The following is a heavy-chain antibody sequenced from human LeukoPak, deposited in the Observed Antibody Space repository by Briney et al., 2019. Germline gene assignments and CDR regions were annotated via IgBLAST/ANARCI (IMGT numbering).Heavy chain of an antibody. J-gene: IGHJ4*02. CDR3: AREGSSSSFDY. V-gene: IGHV3-30-3*01. D-gene: IGHD6-13*01. CDR1: GFTFSSYA. CDR2: MSYDGSNK. Sequence: PGRSLRLSCAASGFTFSSYAMHWVRQAPGKGLEWVANMSYDGSNKYYADSVKGRFTISRDNSKNTLYLQMNSLRTEDTAVYFCAREGSSSSFDYWGQGTLVTVSS.